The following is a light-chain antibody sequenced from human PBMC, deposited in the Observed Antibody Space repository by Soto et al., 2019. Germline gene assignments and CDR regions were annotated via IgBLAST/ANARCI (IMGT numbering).Light chain of an antibody. J-gene: IGLJ2*01. V-gene: IGLV2-14*01. CDR2: DVT. CDR3: SSYTTTNTLI. CDR1: SSDVGHYNY. Sequence: QSVLTQSASVSGSPGQSITISCTGTSSDVGHYNYVSWYQQHPGKAPKLMIYDVTNRPSGVSDRFSGSKSGNTASLTISGLQAEDEADYYCSSYTTTNTLIFGGGTKVTVL.